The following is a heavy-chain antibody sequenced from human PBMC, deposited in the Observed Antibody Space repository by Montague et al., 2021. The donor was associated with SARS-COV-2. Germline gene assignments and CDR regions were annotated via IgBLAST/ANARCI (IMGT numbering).Heavy chain of an antibody. V-gene: IGHV4-4*02. CDR2: IYHSGST. Sequence: SETLSLTCAVSGGSISSSNWWSWVRQPPGKGLEWIGEIYHSGSTXYNPSLKSRVTISVDKSKNQFSLKLSSVTAADTAVYYCARRIFGEGGTDYWGQGTLVTVSS. D-gene: IGHD3-10*01. J-gene: IGHJ4*02. CDR3: ARRIFGEGGTDY. CDR1: GGSISSSNW.